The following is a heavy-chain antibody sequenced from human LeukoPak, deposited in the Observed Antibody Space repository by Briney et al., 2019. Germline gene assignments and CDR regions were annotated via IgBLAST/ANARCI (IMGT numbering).Heavy chain of an antibody. CDR1: GYTFTSYG. V-gene: IGHV1-18*01. Sequence: ASVKVSCKASGYTFTSYGISWVRQAPGQGLEWMGWISAYNGNTNYAQKLQGRVTMTTDTSTSTAYMELRSLRSDDTAVYYCATDRQGYYYYYYMDVWGKGTTVTVSS. CDR2: ISAYNGNT. CDR3: ATDRQGYYYYYYMDV. J-gene: IGHJ6*03.